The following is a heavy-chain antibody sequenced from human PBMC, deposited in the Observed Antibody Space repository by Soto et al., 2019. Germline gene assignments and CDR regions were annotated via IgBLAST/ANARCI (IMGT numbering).Heavy chain of an antibody. J-gene: IGHJ6*02. D-gene: IGHD6-13*01. V-gene: IGHV3-33*01. Sequence: GGSLRLSCAASGFTFSSYGMHWVRQAPGKGLEWVAVIWYDGSNKYYADSVKGRFTISRENSKNTLYLQMNSLRAEDTAVYYCARVGRIAAAGPDDLYYYYGMDVWGQGTTVTVSS. CDR1: GFTFSSYG. CDR3: ARVGRIAAAGPDDLYYYYGMDV. CDR2: IWYDGSNK.